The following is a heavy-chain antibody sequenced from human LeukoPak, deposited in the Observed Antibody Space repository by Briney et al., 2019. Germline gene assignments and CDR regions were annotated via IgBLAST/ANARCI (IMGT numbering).Heavy chain of an antibody. D-gene: IGHD3-3*01. CDR1: GFTFSNYA. J-gene: IGHJ4*02. CDR3: ARDSAWWSGFEGYYY. Sequence: GGSLRLSCAASGFTFSNYAMHWVRQAPGKGLEWMSVISYDGRNKYFADSVKGRFTLSRDNSKNTLYLQMNSLRAEDTAVYYCARDSAWWSGFEGYYYWGQGTLVTVSS. CDR2: ISYDGRNK. V-gene: IGHV3-30*04.